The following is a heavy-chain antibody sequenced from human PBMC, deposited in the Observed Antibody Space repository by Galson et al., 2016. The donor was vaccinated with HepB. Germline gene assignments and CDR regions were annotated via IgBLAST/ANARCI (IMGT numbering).Heavy chain of an antibody. CDR2: LSGSGAHT. J-gene: IGHJ4*02. CDR3: AKDYVGGSYLLTQFDY. V-gene: IGHV3-23*01. D-gene: IGHD3-16*02. CDR1: GFTFSRYA. Sequence: SLRLSCAASGFTFSRYAMTWVRQAPGKGLEWVSGLSGSGAHTYYADSVKGRFTISRDNSKNTLYLQMNSLRVEDKAVYYCAKDYVGGSYLLTQFDYWGQGTLVTLSS.